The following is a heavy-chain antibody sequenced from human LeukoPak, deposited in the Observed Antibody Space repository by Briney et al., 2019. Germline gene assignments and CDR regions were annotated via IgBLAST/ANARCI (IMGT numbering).Heavy chain of an antibody. D-gene: IGHD3-22*01. CDR3: ARDPWGVDSSGYYFDY. V-gene: IGHV3-20*04. CDR1: GFTFDDYG. Sequence: GGSLRLSCAASGFTFDDYGLSWVRQVPGKGLEWVSGLNWNGASTGYADSVKGRFTISRDNAKKSLYLQMNSLRAEDTAVYYCARDPWGVDSSGYYFDYWGQGTLVTVSS. CDR2: LNWNGAST. J-gene: IGHJ4*02.